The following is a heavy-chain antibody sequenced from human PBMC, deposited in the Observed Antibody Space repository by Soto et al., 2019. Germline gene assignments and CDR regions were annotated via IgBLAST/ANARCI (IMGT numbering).Heavy chain of an antibody. J-gene: IGHJ4*02. Sequence: QVQLVQSGAEVKKPGASVKVSCKASGYIFTNYYIHWVRQAPGQGLEWMAIINPLPTSGSTNYAQEFRGRVTVTRDTSTSTVYMELSSLRSDDTAIYYCARDLAAAEYWGQGTLVTVSS. CDR3: ARDLAAAEY. CDR2: INPLPTSGST. V-gene: IGHV1-46*01. CDR1: GYIFTNYY. D-gene: IGHD6-13*01.